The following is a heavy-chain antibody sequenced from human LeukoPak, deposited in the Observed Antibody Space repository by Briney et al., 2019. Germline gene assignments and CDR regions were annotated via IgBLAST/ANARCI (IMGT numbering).Heavy chain of an antibody. D-gene: IGHD4-17*01. CDR3: ARVPTDYGDYNGPMEY. J-gene: IGHJ4*02. CDR1: GYTFTSYY. CDR2: INPSGGST. V-gene: IGHV1-46*01. Sequence: ASVKVSCKASGYTFTSYYTHWVRQAPGQGLEWMGIINPSGGSTSYAQKFQGRVTMTRDTSTSTVYMELSSLRSEDTAVYYCARVPTDYGDYNGPMEYWGQGTLVTVSS.